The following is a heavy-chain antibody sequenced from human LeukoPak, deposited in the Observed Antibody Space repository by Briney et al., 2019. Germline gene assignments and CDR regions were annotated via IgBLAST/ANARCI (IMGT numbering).Heavy chain of an antibody. Sequence: PGGSLRLSCATSGFTFNNYNMNWVRQAPGRALEWVSSITSSGTYIFYADSVKGRFTISRDNAKNSLYLQMNSLRAEDTAVYYCARLPGIAAAGTFDYWGQGTLVTVSS. CDR1: GFTFNNYN. V-gene: IGHV3-21*01. J-gene: IGHJ4*02. CDR3: ARLPGIAAAGTFDY. D-gene: IGHD6-13*01. CDR2: ITSSGTYI.